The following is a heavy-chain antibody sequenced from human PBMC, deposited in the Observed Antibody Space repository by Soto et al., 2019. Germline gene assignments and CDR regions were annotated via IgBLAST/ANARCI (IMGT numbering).Heavy chain of an antibody. D-gene: IGHD2-2*01. CDR2: IIPIFGTA. CDR3: ASPAVRDIVVVPAALSSLYYYYGMDV. Sequence: GASVKVSCKASGGTFSSYAISWVRQAPGQGLEWMGGIIPIFGTANYAQKFQGRVTITADESTSTAYMELSSLRSEDTAVYYCASPAVRDIVVVPAALSSLYYYYGMDVWGQGTTVTVSS. CDR1: GGTFSSYA. J-gene: IGHJ6*02. V-gene: IGHV1-69*13.